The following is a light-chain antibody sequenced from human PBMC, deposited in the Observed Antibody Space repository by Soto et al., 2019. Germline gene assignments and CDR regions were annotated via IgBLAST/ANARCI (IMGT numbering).Light chain of an antibody. V-gene: IGLV2-8*01. CDR1: SSDIGAYNF. CDR3: SSHGGANNFYV. Sequence: QSVLTQPPSASGSPGQSVTISCTGTSSDIGAYNFVSWYQQHPGKVPKLIIHEVTRRPSGVPDRFSASKSGNTASLTVSGLQAEDEADYYCSSHGGANNFYVFGTGTQLTVL. CDR2: EVT. J-gene: IGLJ1*01.